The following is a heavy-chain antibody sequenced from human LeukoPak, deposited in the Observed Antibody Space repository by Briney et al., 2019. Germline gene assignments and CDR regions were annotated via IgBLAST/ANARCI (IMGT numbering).Heavy chain of an antibody. CDR3: ARDGESYYDSSGYPN. J-gene: IGHJ4*02. Sequence: ASVKVPCKGSGYTFTGYYMHWVRQAPGQGLEWMGWINPNSGGTNYAQKFQGRVTMTRDTSISTAYMELSRLRSDDTAVYYCARDGESYYDSSGYPNWGQGTLVTVSS. CDR2: INPNSGGT. V-gene: IGHV1-2*02. D-gene: IGHD3-22*01. CDR1: GYTFTGYY.